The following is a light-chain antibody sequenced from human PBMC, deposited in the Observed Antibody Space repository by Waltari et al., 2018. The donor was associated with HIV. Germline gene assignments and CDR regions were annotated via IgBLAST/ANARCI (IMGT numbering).Light chain of an antibody. CDR1: QSLLYSDRTTY. CDR2: HVS. Sequence: VVMTQSPLSLPVTLGQPAAISCSSTQSLLYSDRTTYFSWFHQRPGQSPRRLIYHVSIPDSGVPDRISGSASDTDFTLRINRVAAQDVGTYYCMKSTYWPPTFAQGTPVQLK. V-gene: IGKV2-30*01. CDR3: MKSTYWPPT. J-gene: IGKJ1*01.